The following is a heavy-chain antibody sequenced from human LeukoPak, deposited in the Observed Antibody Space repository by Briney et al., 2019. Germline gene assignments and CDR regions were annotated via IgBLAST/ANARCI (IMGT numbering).Heavy chain of an antibody. V-gene: IGHV3-7*03. CDR2: IKQDGSEK. CDR3: TSPEVDTTFYAMEV. J-gene: IGHJ6*02. CDR1: GFTFISYA. D-gene: IGHD5-18*01. Sequence: PGGSLRLSCAASGFTFISYAMSWVRQAPGRGLEWVANIKQDGSEKYYVDSVKGRFTISRDNAKNSLYLQMNSLKTEDTAVYYCTSPEVDTTFYAMEVWGQGTTVTVSS.